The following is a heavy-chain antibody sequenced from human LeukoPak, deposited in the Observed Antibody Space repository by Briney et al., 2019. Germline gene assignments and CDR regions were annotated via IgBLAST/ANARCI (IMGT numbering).Heavy chain of an antibody. CDR1: GGSFSDYY. J-gene: IGHJ6*02. Sequence: SETLSLTCAVYGGSFSDYYWSWIRQPPGKGLEWIGEIDHRESTTYNPSLKSRVTISVDTSKNQFSLKLNSVTAADTAVYYCASRMYYYYGMDVWGQGTTVVVSS. CDR2: IDHREST. V-gene: IGHV4-34*01. CDR3: ASRMYYYYGMDV.